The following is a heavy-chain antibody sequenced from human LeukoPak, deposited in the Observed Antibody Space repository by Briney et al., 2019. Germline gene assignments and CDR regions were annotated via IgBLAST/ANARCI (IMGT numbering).Heavy chain of an antibody. D-gene: IGHD6-19*01. J-gene: IGHJ4*02. CDR2: TYYRSKWYN. V-gene: IGHV6-1*01. CDR1: GDSVSSNSAA. Sequence: SQTLSLTCAISGDSVSSNSAAWNWIRQSPSRGLEWLGRTYYRSKWYNDYTVSVKSRITINPDTSKNQFSLQLNSVTPEDTAVYYCARSLLGAVAGTIAYFDYWGQGTLVTVSS. CDR3: ARSLLGAVAGTIAYFDY.